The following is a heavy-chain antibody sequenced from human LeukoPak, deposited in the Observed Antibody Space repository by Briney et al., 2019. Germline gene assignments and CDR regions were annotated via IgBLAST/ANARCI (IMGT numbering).Heavy chain of an antibody. V-gene: IGHV1-69*13. CDR3: ARDPSIQLLSDWFDP. CDR2: IIPIFGTA. CDR1: GGTFSSYA. D-gene: IGHD2-2*01. J-gene: IGHJ5*02. Sequence: GASVKVSCKASGGTFSSYAISWVRQAPGQGLEWMGGIIPIFGTANYAQKFQGRVTITADESTSTAYMELSSLRSEDTAVYYCARDPSIQLLSDWFDPWGQGTLVAVSS.